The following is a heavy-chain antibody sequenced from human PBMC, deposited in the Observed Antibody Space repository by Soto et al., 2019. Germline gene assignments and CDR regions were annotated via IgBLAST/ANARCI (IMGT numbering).Heavy chain of an antibody. CDR3: ARQGTYYDSRELDY. CDR2: VYYAGTT. CDR1: GGSISSGDHY. J-gene: IGHJ4*02. V-gene: IGHV4-61*08. D-gene: IGHD3-22*01. Sequence: PSETLSLTCTVSGGSISSGDHYWSWIRQSPGKGLEWLGYVYYAGTTTYNPSLKGRLTLSLDTSKNQFSLKLSSVTAADTAVYYCARQGTYYDSRELDYWGQGTLVTVSS.